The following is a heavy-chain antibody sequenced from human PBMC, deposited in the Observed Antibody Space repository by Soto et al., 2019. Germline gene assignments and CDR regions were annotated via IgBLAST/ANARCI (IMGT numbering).Heavy chain of an antibody. CDR1: GFTFDDYA. J-gene: IGHJ4*02. Sequence: EVQLVESGGGLVQPGRSLRLSCAASGFTFDDYAMHWVRQAPGKGLEWVSGISWNSGSIVYADSVKGRFTISRDNAKNSLHLQIDSLKAEDTALYHCAKNYGSDYELYYLDFWGQGNLVTVSS. V-gene: IGHV3-9*01. CDR2: ISWNSGSI. CDR3: AKNYGSDYELYYLDF. D-gene: IGHD5-12*01.